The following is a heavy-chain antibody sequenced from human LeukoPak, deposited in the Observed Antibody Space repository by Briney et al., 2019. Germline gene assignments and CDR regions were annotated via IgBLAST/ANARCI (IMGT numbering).Heavy chain of an antibody. J-gene: IGHJ5*02. CDR3: ARDSCSGGSCYSLCDP. CDR2: INPNSGGT. Sequence: ASVKVSCKASGYTFTGYYMHWVRQAPGQGLEWMGWINPNSGGTNYAQRFQGRVTMTRDTSISTAYMELSRLRSDDTAVYYCARDSCSGGSCYSLCDPWGQGTLVTVSS. D-gene: IGHD2-15*01. V-gene: IGHV1-2*02. CDR1: GYTFTGYY.